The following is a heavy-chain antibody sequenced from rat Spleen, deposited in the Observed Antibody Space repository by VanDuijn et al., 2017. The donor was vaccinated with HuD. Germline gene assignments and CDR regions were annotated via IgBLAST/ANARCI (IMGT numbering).Heavy chain of an antibody. CDR2: ISTSGGST. J-gene: IGHJ4*01. CDR1: GFTFSNYD. D-gene: IGHD5-1*01. V-gene: IGHV5-25*01. Sequence: EVQLVESGGGLVQPGRSLKLSCAASGFTFSNYDMAWVRQAPTKGLEWVASISTSGGSTYYRDSVKGRFTVSRNNAKSTLYLQMDSLRSEDTATYDCARITGRMDAWGQGASVTVSS. CDR3: ARITGRMDA.